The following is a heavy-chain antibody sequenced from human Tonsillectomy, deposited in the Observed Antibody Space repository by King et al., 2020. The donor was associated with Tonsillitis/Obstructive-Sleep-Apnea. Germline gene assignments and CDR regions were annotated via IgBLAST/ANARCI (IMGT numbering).Heavy chain of an antibody. V-gene: IGHV4-34*01. D-gene: IGHD3-9*01. CDR2: INHTGST. J-gene: IGHJ6*02. CDR1: GASFSAYY. CDR3: ARESGYDIWPGYYRAYYGMDV. Sequence: VQLQQWGAGLLKPSETLSLTCGVYGASFSAYYWNWIRQPPGKGLEWIGEINHTGSTNYNPSLKSRVTISVDTSKTQFSLKLSSVTAADTAVYYCARESGYDIWPGYYRAYYGMDVWGQGTTVTVSS.